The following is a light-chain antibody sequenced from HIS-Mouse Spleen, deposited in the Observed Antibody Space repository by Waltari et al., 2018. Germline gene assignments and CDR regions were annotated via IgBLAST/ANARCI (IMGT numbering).Light chain of an antibody. CDR1: ALPKQY. Sequence: SYDLTQPPSVSVSPGQTARTTCSGDALPKQYAYWYQQKPGQAPVLVIYKDSERPSGIPERFSGSSSGTTVTLTISGVQAEDEADYYCQSADSSGTHVVFGGGTKLTVL. J-gene: IGLJ2*01. CDR3: QSADSSGTHVV. V-gene: IGLV3-25*03. CDR2: KDS.